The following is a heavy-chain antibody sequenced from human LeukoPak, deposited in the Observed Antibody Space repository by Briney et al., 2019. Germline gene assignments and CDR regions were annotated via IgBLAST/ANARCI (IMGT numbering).Heavy chain of an antibody. CDR3: ARDPDILLGVNFDY. CDR1: GFSFDDYV. V-gene: IGHV3-9*01. D-gene: IGHD2-21*01. J-gene: IGHJ4*02. Sequence: PGRSLRLSCAVSGFSFDDYVMHWVRQVPGKGLEWVSGISWNSDNIGYADSVKGRFTVSRDNAQNSLYLQMHSLRAEDTAVYYCARDPDILLGVNFDYWGQGALVIVSS. CDR2: ISWNSDNI.